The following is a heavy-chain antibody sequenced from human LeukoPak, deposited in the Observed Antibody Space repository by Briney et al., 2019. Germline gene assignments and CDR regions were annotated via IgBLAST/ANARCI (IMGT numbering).Heavy chain of an antibody. CDR2: INPNSGGT. CDR3: ARESYYDSSGYSHDAFDT. J-gene: IGHJ3*02. CDR1: GYTFTGYY. Sequence: ASVKVSCKASGYTFTGYYMHWVRQAPGQGLEWMGWINPNSGGTNYAQKFQGRVTMTRDTSISTAYMELSRLRSDDTAVYYCARESYYDSSGYSHDAFDTWGQGTMVTVSS. D-gene: IGHD3-22*01. V-gene: IGHV1-2*02.